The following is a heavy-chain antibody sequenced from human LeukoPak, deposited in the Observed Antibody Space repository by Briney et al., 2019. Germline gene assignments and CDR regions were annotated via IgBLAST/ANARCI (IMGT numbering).Heavy chain of an antibody. CDR1: GGSICSSNW. CDR3: ARDRRAVAGMWDLRYYFDY. CDR2: IYHSGST. J-gene: IGHJ4*02. Sequence: SGTLSLTCAVSGGSICSSNWWSWVRQPPGKGLEWIGEIYHSGSTNYNPSLKSRVTLSVDKSKNQFSLKLSSVTAADTAVYYCARDRRAVAGMWDLRYYFDYWGQGTLVTVSS. V-gene: IGHV4-4*02. D-gene: IGHD6-19*01.